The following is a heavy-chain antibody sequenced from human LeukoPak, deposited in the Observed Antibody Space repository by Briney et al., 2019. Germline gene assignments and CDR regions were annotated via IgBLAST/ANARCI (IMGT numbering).Heavy chain of an antibody. CDR1: GGSISSYY. CDR3: ARHKGQCSSTSCNWFDP. D-gene: IGHD2-2*01. V-gene: IGHV4-4*07. Sequence: SETLSLTCTVSGGSISSYYWSWIRQPAGKGLEWIGRIYTSGSTNYNPSLKSRVTMSVDTSTNQSSLKLSSVTAADTAVYYCARHKGQCSSTSCNWFDPWGQGTLVTVSS. J-gene: IGHJ5*02. CDR2: IYTSGST.